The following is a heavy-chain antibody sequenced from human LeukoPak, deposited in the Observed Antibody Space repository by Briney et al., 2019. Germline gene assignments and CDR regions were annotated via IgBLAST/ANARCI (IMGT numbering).Heavy chain of an antibody. D-gene: IGHD4-17*01. CDR1: GGSISSYY. Sequence: PSETLSLTCTVSGGSISSYYWSWIRQPPGKGLEWIGYIYYSGSTNYNPSLKSRVTISVDTSKNQFSLKLSSVTAADTAVYYCARGEDYGRLSYWGQGTLVTVSS. V-gene: IGHV4-59*12. CDR3: ARGEDYGRLSY. J-gene: IGHJ4*02. CDR2: IYYSGST.